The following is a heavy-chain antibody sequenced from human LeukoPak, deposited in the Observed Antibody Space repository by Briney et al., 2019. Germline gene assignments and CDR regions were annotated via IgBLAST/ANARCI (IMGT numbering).Heavy chain of an antibody. D-gene: IGHD6-13*01. CDR2: IPYDGSNK. Sequence: GGSLRLSCAASGFIFGSYAMHWVRQAPGKGLEWVALIPYDGSNKYYADSVKGRFTVSRDNSKNTLYLQMNSLRAEDTAVYYCVRGAYSSSWLNFDYWGQGTLVTVSS. V-gene: IGHV3-30*04. CDR1: GFIFGSYA. CDR3: VRGAYSSSWLNFDY. J-gene: IGHJ4*02.